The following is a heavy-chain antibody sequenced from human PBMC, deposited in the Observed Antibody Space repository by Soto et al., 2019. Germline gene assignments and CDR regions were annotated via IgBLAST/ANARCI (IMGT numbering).Heavy chain of an antibody. V-gene: IGHV4-4*02. CDR1: GGSISSSNW. J-gene: IGHJ4*02. CDR2: IYHSGST. Sequence: PSETPSLTCAVSGGSISSSNWWSWVRQPPGKGLEWIGEIYHSGSTNYNPSLKSRVTISVDKSKNQFSLKLSSVTAADTAVYYCASMYYYRSIGIDYWGQGTLVTVSS. D-gene: IGHD3-10*01. CDR3: ASMYYYRSIGIDY.